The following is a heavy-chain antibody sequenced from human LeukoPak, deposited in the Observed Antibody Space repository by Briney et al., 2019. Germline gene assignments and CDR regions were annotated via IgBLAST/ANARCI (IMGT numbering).Heavy chain of an antibody. D-gene: IGHD1-26*01. CDR2: ISSSSSTI. V-gene: IGHV3-48*04. CDR1: GFTFSTFW. Sequence: GGSLRLSCVASGFTFSTFWMSWVRQAPGKGLEWVSYISSSSSTIHYADSVKGRFTISRDNAKNSLYLQMNSLRAEDTAVYYCASYSGSYYSTDYWGQGTLVTVSS. J-gene: IGHJ4*02. CDR3: ASYSGSYYSTDY.